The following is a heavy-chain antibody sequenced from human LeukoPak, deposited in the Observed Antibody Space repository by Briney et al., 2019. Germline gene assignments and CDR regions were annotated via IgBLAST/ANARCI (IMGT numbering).Heavy chain of an antibody. J-gene: IGHJ4*02. CDR2: IYYSGST. CDR3: ARHMITFGGGPHFDY. D-gene: IGHD3-16*01. Sequence: SETLSLTCTVSGGSISSSSYYWGWIRQPPGKGLEWIGSIYYSGSTYYNPSLKSRVTISVDTSKNQFSLKLSSVTAADTAVYYCARHMITFGGGPHFDYWGQGTPVTVSS. V-gene: IGHV4-39*01. CDR1: GGSISSSSYY.